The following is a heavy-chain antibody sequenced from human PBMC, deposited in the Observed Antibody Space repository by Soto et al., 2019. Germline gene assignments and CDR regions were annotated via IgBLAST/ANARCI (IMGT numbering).Heavy chain of an antibody. J-gene: IGHJ6*02. CDR2: IKRKTEGGTT. Sequence: GGSLRLSCAASEFIFNNAWMNWVRQAPGKGLEWVGHIKRKTEGGTTDYAAPVKGRFTISRDDSKNMVYLQMNSLRTEDTAVYYCTSNTIVTPHYGLDVWGQGTTVTVSS. D-gene: IGHD1-26*01. CDR3: TSNTIVTPHYGLDV. V-gene: IGHV3-15*01. CDR1: EFIFNNAW.